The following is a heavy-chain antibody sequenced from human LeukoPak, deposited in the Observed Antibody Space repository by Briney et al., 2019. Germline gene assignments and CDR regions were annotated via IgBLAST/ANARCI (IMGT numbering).Heavy chain of an antibody. Sequence: SETLSLTCTVSGYSIRNGYFWGWVRQSPGKGLEWIGNIHQSGSTSYNPSLQSRVTISVDTSKNQFSLELNSVTVADTAVYYCARHDQVSTSSPKFNDAFDIWGQGTMVTVSS. J-gene: IGHJ3*02. V-gene: IGHV4-38-2*02. CDR3: ARHDQVSTSSPKFNDAFDI. D-gene: IGHD2-2*01. CDR2: IHQSGST. CDR1: GYSIRNGYF.